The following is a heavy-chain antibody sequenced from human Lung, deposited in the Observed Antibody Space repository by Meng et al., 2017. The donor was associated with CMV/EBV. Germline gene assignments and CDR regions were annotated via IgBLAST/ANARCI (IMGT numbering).Heavy chain of an antibody. CDR3: AREDSGGWGPSY. J-gene: IGHJ4*02. D-gene: IGHD1-26*01. CDR1: GYTFTGYY. Sequence: ASVXVSXKASGYTFTGYYMHWVRQAPGQGLEWMGWINPNSGGTNYEQKFQGRVTMTRDTSISTAHMELSRLRSDETAVYYCAREDSGGWGPSYWGQGTLVTVSS. V-gene: IGHV1-2*02. CDR2: INPNSGGT.